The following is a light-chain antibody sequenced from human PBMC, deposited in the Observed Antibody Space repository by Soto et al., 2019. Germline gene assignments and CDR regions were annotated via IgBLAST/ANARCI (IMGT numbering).Light chain of an antibody. CDR3: QQYNSTQGT. Sequence: GDRVTLTCRASQSISSWLAWYQQKPGKAPKLLIYDASSLESGVPSRFSGSGSGTEFTLTISSLQPDDFATYYCQQYNSTQGTFGQGTKLEIK. CDR2: DAS. J-gene: IGKJ2*01. CDR1: QSISSW. V-gene: IGKV1-5*01.